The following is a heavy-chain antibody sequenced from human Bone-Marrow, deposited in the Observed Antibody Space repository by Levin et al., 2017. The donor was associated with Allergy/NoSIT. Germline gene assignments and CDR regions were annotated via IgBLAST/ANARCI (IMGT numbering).Heavy chain of an antibody. CDR1: GFSFSKYG. Sequence: SGESLKISCAASGFSFSKYGIHWVRQAPGKGLEWVAVIWYDGGNQFYGDSVKGRFTISRDNSKNTLYLQMNSLRAEDTAVYFCARDGYGSGWHSAGFDMWGQGTMVTVSS. CDR3: ARDGYGSGWHSAGFDM. J-gene: IGHJ3*02. V-gene: IGHV3-33*01. D-gene: IGHD6-19*01. CDR2: IWYDGGNQ.